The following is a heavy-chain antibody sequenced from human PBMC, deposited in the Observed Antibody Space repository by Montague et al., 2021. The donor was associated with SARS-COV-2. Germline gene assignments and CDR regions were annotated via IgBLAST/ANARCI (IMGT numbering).Heavy chain of an antibody. V-gene: IGHV3-30-3*01. D-gene: IGHD2-15*01. CDR2: ISYDGSDS. J-gene: IGHJ4*02. Sequence: SLRLSCAASGFTFRHSAMHWVRQAPGKGLEWVAIISYDGSDSNYADSVKGRFTISRDNSKNTLYLQMNSLTAEDTAVYYCARDGSDWYLLTCNDWGQGTLVTVSS. CDR3: ARDGSDWYLLTCND. CDR1: GFTFRHSA.